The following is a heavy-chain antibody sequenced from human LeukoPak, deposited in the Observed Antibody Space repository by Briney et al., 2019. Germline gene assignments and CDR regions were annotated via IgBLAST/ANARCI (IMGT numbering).Heavy chain of an antibody. CDR3: ARVGYSSTWHSGSAFDI. CDR1: GFTFSIYV. J-gene: IGHJ3*02. V-gene: IGHV3-30*03. CDR2: ISYDGSNK. Sequence: GGSLRLSCAASGFTFSIYVMHWVRQAPGKGLEWVAVISYDGSNKYYADSVKGRFTISRDNSKNTLYLQMNSLRAEDTAVYYCARVGYSSTWHSGSAFDIWGQGTMVTVSS. D-gene: IGHD6-13*01.